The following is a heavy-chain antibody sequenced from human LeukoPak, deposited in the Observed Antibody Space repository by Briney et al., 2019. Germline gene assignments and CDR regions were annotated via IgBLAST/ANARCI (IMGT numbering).Heavy chain of an antibody. J-gene: IGHJ3*01. Sequence: GGSLRLSRAASGFTFSDYYMSWIRQAPGKGLEWVSYISSSGSTIYYADSVKGRFTISRDNAKNSLYLQMNSLRAEDTAVYYCARESPYYYDSSGPALWGQGTMVTVSS. CDR3: ARESPYYYDSSGPAL. D-gene: IGHD3-22*01. V-gene: IGHV3-11*04. CDR1: GFTFSDYY. CDR2: ISSSGSTI.